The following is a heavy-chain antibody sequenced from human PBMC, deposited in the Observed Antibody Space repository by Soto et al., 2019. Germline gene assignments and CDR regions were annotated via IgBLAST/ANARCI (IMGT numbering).Heavy chain of an antibody. V-gene: IGHV3-30*18. CDR1: GFTFRDYA. Sequence: VQLVESGGGVVQPGRSLRLSCAASGFTFRDYAMHCVRQAPGKGLGLVAVVSHDGRNTRYADSVKVPFTISRDSYKNTDYLEMTSPRAEDKAVYYCAKGGRQWLVTSDFNYWGQGALVTVSS. CDR2: VSHDGRNT. CDR3: AKGGRQWLVTSDFNY. D-gene: IGHD6-19*01. J-gene: IGHJ4*02.